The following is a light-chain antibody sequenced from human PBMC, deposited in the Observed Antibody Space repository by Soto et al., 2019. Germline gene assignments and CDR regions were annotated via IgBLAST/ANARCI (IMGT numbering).Light chain of an antibody. V-gene: IGLV3-21*02. CDR2: DDS. CDR1: NIGSKS. J-gene: IGLJ3*02. Sequence: SYELTQPPSVSVAPGQTARITCGGTNIGSKSVHWYQQKPGQAPVLVVYDDSDRPSGIPERFSGSNSGNTATLTISRVEAGDQADYYCLVWDSSSDHWVFGGGTKVTVL. CDR3: LVWDSSSDHWV.